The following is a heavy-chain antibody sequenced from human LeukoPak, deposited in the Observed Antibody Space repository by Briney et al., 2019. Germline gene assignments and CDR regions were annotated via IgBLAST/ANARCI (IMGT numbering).Heavy chain of an antibody. CDR1: GFTFSNYW. CDR2: INTDGDIS. Sequence: GGSLRLSCADSGFTFSNYWIHGVRQAPGKRLVWVSCINTDGDISTYANSVKGRFTISRYNAKNTLYLQMNSLRAEDTAVYYCARVREPYSSSSPFDYWGAGNLVPVSS. D-gene: IGHD6-6*01. J-gene: IGHJ4*02. V-gene: IGHV3-74*03. CDR3: ARVREPYSSSSPFDY.